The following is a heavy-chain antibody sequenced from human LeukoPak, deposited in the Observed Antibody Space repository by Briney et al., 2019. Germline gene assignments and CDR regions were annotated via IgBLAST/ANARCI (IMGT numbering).Heavy chain of an antibody. CDR3: ARAGGRASASSY. CDR2: IKQDGSET. V-gene: IGHV3-7*01. J-gene: IGHJ4*02. D-gene: IGHD1-26*01. Sequence: GGSLRLSCAASGFTFSDYWMNWVRQAPEKGLEWVANIKQDGSETYYVDSVKGRFTISRDNSNNSLYLHMRSLRAEDTAVYYCARAGGRASASSYWGQGTLVTVSS. CDR1: GFTFSDYW.